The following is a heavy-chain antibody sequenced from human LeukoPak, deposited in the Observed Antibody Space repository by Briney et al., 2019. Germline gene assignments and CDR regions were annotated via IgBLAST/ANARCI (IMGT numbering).Heavy chain of an antibody. V-gene: IGHV3-30*02. CDR1: GFTFSSYG. CDR2: IRYDGSNK. CDR3: AKDLRRVVGATKGMDV. D-gene: IGHD1-26*01. Sequence: GGSLRLSCAASGFTFSSYGMHWVRQAPGKGLEWVAFIRYDGSNKYYADSVKGRFTISRDNSKNTMYLQMNSLRAEDTAVYYCAKDLRRVVGATKGMDVWGKGTTVTVSS. J-gene: IGHJ6*03.